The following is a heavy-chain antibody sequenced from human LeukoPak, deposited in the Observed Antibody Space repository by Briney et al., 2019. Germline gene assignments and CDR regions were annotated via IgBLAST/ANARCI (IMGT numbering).Heavy chain of an antibody. CDR2: ISWDGGST. Sequence: SGGSLRLSCAASGFTFDDYTMHWVRQAPGKGLEWVSLISWDGGSTYYADSVKGRFTISRDNSKNSLYLQMNSLRDEDAALYYCARDAYCGGDCYNKMQHWGQGTLVTVSS. J-gene: IGHJ1*01. V-gene: IGHV3-43*01. D-gene: IGHD2-21*02. CDR3: ARDAYCGGDCYNKMQH. CDR1: GFTFDDYT.